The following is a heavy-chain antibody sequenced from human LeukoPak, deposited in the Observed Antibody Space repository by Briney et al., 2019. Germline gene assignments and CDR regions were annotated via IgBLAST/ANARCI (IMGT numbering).Heavy chain of an antibody. V-gene: IGHV4-39*01. CDR3: ARHHFTGITDAFDI. CDR1: GGSISSSSYY. Sequence: PSETLSLTCTVSGGSISSSSYYWGWIRQPRGKGLEWIGSLYYSGSTYYNPSLKSRVTISVDTSKNQFSLKLTSVTATDTAVFYCARHHFTGITDAFDIRGQGTMVTVSS. CDR2: LYYSGST. D-gene: IGHD3-10*01. J-gene: IGHJ3*02.